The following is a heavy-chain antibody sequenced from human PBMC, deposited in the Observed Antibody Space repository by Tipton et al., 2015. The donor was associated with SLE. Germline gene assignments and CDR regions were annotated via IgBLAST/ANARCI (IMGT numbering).Heavy chain of an antibody. CDR3: ARLPYLWQWLVRAFDI. D-gene: IGHD6-19*01. Sequence: TLSFTCTVSGGSISTYYWSWIRQPPGKGLEWIGEINHSGSTNYNPSLKCRVTISVDTSKNQFSLKLSSVTAADTAVYYCARLPYLWQWLVRAFDIWGQGTMATASS. CDR2: INHSGST. V-gene: IGHV4-34*01. CDR1: GGSISTYY. J-gene: IGHJ3*02.